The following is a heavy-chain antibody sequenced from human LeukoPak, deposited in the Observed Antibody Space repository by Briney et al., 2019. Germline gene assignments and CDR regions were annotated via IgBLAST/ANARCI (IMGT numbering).Heavy chain of an antibody. CDR2: TYYSGNT. Sequence: PSETLSLTCTVSGGSINNYYWRWIRQSPEEGLEWIGNTYYSGNTKYNPSLKSRVTISVDTSKNQVSLKLSSVTAADAAVYYCARDDYGGNSGAFDIWGQGTMVTVSS. CDR3: ARDDYGGNSGAFDI. CDR1: GGSINNYY. V-gene: IGHV4-59*01. J-gene: IGHJ3*02. D-gene: IGHD4-23*01.